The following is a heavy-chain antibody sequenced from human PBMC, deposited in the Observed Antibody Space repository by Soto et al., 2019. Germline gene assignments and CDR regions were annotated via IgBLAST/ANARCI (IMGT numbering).Heavy chain of an antibody. CDR3: ARVGFDPYYYDSSGYYARAHFDY. Sequence: SVKVSCKASGGTFSSYAISWVRQAPGQGLEWMGGIIPIFGTANYAQKFQGRVTITADESTSTAYMELSSLRSEDTAVYYCARVGFDPYYYDSSGYYARAHFDYWGQGTLVTVSS. J-gene: IGHJ4*02. CDR1: GGTFSSYA. D-gene: IGHD3-22*01. V-gene: IGHV1-69*13. CDR2: IIPIFGTA.